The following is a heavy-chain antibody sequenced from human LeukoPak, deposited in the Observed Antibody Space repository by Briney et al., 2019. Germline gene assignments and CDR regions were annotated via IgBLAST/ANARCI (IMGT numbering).Heavy chain of an antibody. D-gene: IGHD6-25*01. CDR3: ARTRSGKPDF. J-gene: IGHJ4*02. V-gene: IGHV1-2*02. Sequence: ASVKVSCKASGYTFTVYYMHWVRQAPGQGLEWMGWVNPSSGGTNYAQKFQGRVTMTRDTSISTAYMELSGLRSDDTAVYYCARTRSGKPDFWRQGTLVTVSS. CDR2: VNPSSGGT. CDR1: GYTFTVYY.